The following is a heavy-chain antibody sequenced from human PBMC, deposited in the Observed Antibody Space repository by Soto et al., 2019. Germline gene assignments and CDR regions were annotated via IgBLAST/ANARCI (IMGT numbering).Heavy chain of an antibody. CDR3: ARAPEYSSSWYGGWFVP. CDR1: GFTFSSYS. V-gene: IGHV3-21*01. J-gene: IGHJ5*02. D-gene: IGHD6-13*01. Sequence: GGSLRLSCAASGFTFSSYSMNWVRQAPGKGLEWVSSISSSSSYIYYADSVKGRFTISRGNAKNSLYLQMNSLRAEDTAVYYCARAPEYSSSWYGGWFVPWGQGTLVTVSS. CDR2: ISSSSSYI.